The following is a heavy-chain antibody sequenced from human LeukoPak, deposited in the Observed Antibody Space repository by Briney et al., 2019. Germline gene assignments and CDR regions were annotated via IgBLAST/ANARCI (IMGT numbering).Heavy chain of an antibody. D-gene: IGHD1-7*01. CDR3: AKVGTASFDY. J-gene: IGHJ4*02. Sequence: GESLKISCKCSGYSFTSYWIGWVRQMPGKGLEWMGIVYPGDSATRYSPSFLGQVTISADKSISTAYLQWSSLKASDTAMYYCAKVGTASFDYWGQGTLVTVSS. CDR1: GYSFTSYW. V-gene: IGHV5-51*01. CDR2: VYPGDSAT.